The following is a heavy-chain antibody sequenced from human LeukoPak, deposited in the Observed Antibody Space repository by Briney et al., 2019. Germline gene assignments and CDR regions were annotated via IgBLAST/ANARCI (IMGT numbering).Heavy chain of an antibody. CDR3: ARDHVVPGLVFDH. CDR1: GFTFSDHH. CDR2: IGLRGTTI. V-gene: IGHV3-11*04. Sequence: GGSLRLSCTSSGFTFSDHHMSWIRQAPGKGLEWASKIGLRGTTIEYAESVKGRFTISRDDAKNSLYLQMSGLRAEDTAIYYCARDHVVPGLVFDHWGQGTLVSVS. D-gene: IGHD2-21*01. J-gene: IGHJ4*02.